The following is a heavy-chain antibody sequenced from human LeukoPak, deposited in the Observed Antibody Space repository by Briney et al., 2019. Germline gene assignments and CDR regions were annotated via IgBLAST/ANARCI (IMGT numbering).Heavy chain of an antibody. J-gene: IGHJ3*02. CDR2: IIPIFGTA. V-gene: IGHV1-69*01. CDR3: ARIDYYGSGPTRRAFDI. CDR1: GGTFSSYA. Sequence: SVKVSCKASGGTFSSYAISWVRQAPGQGLEWMGGIIPIFGTANYAQKFQGRVTITADESTSTAYMELSSLRSEDTAVYYCARIDYYGSGPTRRAFDIWGQGTMVTVSS. D-gene: IGHD3-10*01.